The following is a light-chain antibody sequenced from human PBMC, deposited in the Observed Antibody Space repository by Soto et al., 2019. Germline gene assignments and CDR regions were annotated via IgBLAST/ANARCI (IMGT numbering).Light chain of an antibody. J-gene: IGLJ2*01. V-gene: IGLV1-40*01. CDR3: QSYASSLSGYVV. CDR1: SSNIGAGYD. Sequence: QSVLTQPPSVSGAPGQRVTISCTGSSSNIGAGYDVHWYQQLPGTAPKLLIYGNSNRPSGVPDRFSGSKSGTSASLAITGLQDEDEADYCQSYASSLSGYVVFGGGTKLTVL. CDR2: GNS.